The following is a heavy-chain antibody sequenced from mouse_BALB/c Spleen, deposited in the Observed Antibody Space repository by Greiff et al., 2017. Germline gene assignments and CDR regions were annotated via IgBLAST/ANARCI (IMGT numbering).Heavy chain of an antibody. J-gene: IGHJ2*01. Sequence: EVQLQESGPGLVKPSQSLSLTCSVTGYSITSGYYWNWIRQFPGNKLEWMGYISYDGSNNYNPSLKNRISITRDTSKNQFFLKLNSVTTEDTATYYCARGDGNYGPDDWGQGTTLTVSS. CDR1: GYSITSGYY. V-gene: IGHV3-6*02. CDR2: ISYDGSN. CDR3: ARGDGNYGPDD. D-gene: IGHD2-1*01.